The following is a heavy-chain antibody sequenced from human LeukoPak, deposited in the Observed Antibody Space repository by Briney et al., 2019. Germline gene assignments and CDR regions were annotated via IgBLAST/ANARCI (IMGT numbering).Heavy chain of an antibody. D-gene: IGHD3-3*01. V-gene: IGHV4-30-4*08. CDR2: IYYSGST. Sequence: SQTLSLTCTVSGGSISSGDYYWSWIRQPPGKGLEWIGYIYYSGSTYYNPSLKSRVTISVDTSKNQSSLKLSSVTAADTAVYYCAREVITIFGVVTGLDYWGQGTLVTVSS. CDR1: GGSISSGDYY. J-gene: IGHJ4*02. CDR3: AREVITIFGVVTGLDY.